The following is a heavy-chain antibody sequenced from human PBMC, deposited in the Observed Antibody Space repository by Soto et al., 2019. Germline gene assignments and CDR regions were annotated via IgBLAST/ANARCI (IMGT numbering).Heavy chain of an antibody. V-gene: IGHV3-33*01. D-gene: IGHD4-17*01. CDR3: ARGATIERGERDFDY. CDR1: GFSFSDYG. Sequence: QVQLVESGAGVVQPGRSLRLSCAASGFSFSDYGMHWVRQAPGKGLEWVAAIWYDGSHKYHADSVKDRFTISRDNSKNTLYLQMDSLRAEDTAAYYCARGATIERGERDFDYWGQGALVTVSS. CDR2: IWYDGSHK. J-gene: IGHJ4*02.